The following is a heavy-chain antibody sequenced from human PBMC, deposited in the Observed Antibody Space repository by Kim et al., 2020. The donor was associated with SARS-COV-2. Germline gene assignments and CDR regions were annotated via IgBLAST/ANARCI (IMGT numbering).Heavy chain of an antibody. J-gene: IGHJ4*02. CDR1: GYTFTAYY. CDR2: IHSNSGAT. V-gene: IGHV1-2*02. CDR3: SREDF. Sequence: ASVKVSCKASGYTFTAYYLHWLRQAPGQGLEWMGWIHSNSGATTYAQNFQGRVTITRDTSISTVYMELTSLISDDTALYYCSREDFWGQGTLVTVSS.